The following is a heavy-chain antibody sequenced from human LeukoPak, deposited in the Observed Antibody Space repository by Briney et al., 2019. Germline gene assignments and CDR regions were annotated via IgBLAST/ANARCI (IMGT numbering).Heavy chain of an antibody. CDR3: ARDVYYDILTGYYLEAHFFDY. D-gene: IGHD3-9*01. CDR2: ISSSGSTI. CDR1: GFTFSDYY. Sequence: RGSLRLSCAASGFTFSDYYMSWIRQAPGKGLEWVSYISSSGSTIYYADSVKGRFTISRDNAKNSLYLQMNSLRAEDTAVYYCARDVYYDILTGYYLEAHFFDYWGQGTLVTVSS. J-gene: IGHJ4*02. V-gene: IGHV3-11*01.